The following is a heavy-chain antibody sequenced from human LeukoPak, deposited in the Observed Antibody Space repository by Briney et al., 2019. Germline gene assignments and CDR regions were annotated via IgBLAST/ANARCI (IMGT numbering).Heavy chain of an antibody. J-gene: IGHJ4*02. Sequence: QPGRSLRLSCAASGFTFSSYAMHWVRQAPGKGLEWVANINQDGSDKNYVDSVKGRFTVSRDNAKNSLYLQMNSLRAEDTAVYYCARFSRTNIGYWGRGILVTVSS. CDR2: INQDGSDK. V-gene: IGHV3-7*01. CDR3: ARFSRTNIGY. CDR1: GFTFSSYA. D-gene: IGHD1/OR15-1a*01.